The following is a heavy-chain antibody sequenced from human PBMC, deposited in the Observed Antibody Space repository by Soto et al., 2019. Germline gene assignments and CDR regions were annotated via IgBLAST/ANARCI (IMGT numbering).Heavy chain of an antibody. CDR3: AKNVYDSSSYYFFTPGGYYGMDV. Sequence: SGFTFSSYAMSWVRQAPGKGLEWVSAISGSGGSTYYADSVKGRFTISRDNSKNTLYLQMNSLRAEDTAVYYCAKNVYDSSSYYFFTPGGYYGMDVWGQGTTVTVSS. CDR2: ISGSGGST. D-gene: IGHD3-22*01. J-gene: IGHJ6*02. V-gene: IGHV3-23*01. CDR1: GFTFSSYA.